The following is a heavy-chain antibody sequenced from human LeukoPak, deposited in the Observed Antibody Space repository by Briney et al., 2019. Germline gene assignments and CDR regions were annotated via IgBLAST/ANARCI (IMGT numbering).Heavy chain of an antibody. Sequence: SETLSLTCSVSGDSISSYYWTWLRQPPGKGLEWIGYIYNSGITNYNPSLKSRVTISVDTSKNQFSLKLSSVTAADTAVYYCARGKAVRGVITALNWFDPWGQGTLVTVSS. CDR2: IYNSGIT. V-gene: IGHV4-59*08. J-gene: IGHJ5*02. CDR3: ARGKAVRGVITALNWFDP. CDR1: GDSISSYY. D-gene: IGHD3-10*01.